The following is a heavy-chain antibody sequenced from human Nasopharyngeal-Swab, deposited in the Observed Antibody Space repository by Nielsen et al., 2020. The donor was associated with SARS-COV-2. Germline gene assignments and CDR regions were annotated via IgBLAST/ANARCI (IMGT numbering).Heavy chain of an antibody. J-gene: IGHJ4*02. CDR3: ARGRVGCSGGSRSIPLDY. CDR2: IFYSGST. V-gene: IGHV4-59*12. D-gene: IGHD2-15*01. Sequence: WIRQPPGKGLEWIGYIFYSGSTNYNPSLKSRVTISVDTSKNQFSLKLSSVTAADTAVYYCARGRVGCSGGSRSIPLDYWGQGTLVTVSS.